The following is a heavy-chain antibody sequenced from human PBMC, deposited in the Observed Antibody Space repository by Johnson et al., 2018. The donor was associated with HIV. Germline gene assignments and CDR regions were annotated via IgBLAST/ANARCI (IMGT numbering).Heavy chain of an antibody. CDR2: IGTAGDT. V-gene: IGHV3-13*01. D-gene: IGHD3-16*02. Sequence: VQLVESGGGLVQPGGSLRLSCAASGFTFGSYDMHWVRQATGKGLEWVSGIGTAGDTYYPGSVKGRFTVSRENSKNTLFLQMNSLRAEDTAVYYCAKGGDYVWGSYRYPDAFDIWGQGTMVTVSS. J-gene: IGHJ3*02. CDR1: GFTFGSYD. CDR3: AKGGDYVWGSYRYPDAFDI.